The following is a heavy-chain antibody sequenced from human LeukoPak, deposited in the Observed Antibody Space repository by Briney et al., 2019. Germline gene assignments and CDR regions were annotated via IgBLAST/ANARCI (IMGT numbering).Heavy chain of an antibody. Sequence: GGSLRLSCAASGFTFSGYGMHWVRQAPGKGLEWVAVIWYDGSNKYYADSVKGRFTISRDNSKNTLYLQMNSLRAEDTAVYYCARDRVIPVPSFDYWGQGTLVTVSS. J-gene: IGHJ4*02. CDR3: ARDRVIPVPSFDY. D-gene: IGHD2-2*01. V-gene: IGHV3-33*01. CDR2: IWYDGSNK. CDR1: GFTFSGYG.